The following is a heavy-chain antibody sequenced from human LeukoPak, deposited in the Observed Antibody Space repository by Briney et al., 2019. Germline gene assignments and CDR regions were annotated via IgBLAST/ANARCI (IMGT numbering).Heavy chain of an antibody. V-gene: IGHV3-7*01. CDR2: IKQDGSEK. Sequence: AGSLRRSCAASGFTFCSYWMSWLGKAPGMGLEWVANIKQDGSEKYYVDSVKGRFTISRDNAKNSLYLQMNSLRAEDTAVYYCARDSFDPWGQGTLVTVSS. CDR1: GFTFCSYW. J-gene: IGHJ5*02. CDR3: ARDSFDP.